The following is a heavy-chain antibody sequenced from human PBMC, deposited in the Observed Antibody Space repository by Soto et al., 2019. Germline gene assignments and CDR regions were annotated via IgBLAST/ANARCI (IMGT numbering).Heavy chain of an antibody. Sequence: EASVKVSCKASGFTFTSSAMQWVRQARGQRLEWIGWIVVGSGNTNYAQKFQERVTMTRDTSTNTAYMELSSLRSEDTAVYYCATGDYGDYLRRFDYWGQGTLVTVSS. CDR2: IVVGSGNT. D-gene: IGHD4-17*01. J-gene: IGHJ4*02. CDR3: ATGDYGDYLRRFDY. CDR1: GFTFTSSA. V-gene: IGHV1-58*02.